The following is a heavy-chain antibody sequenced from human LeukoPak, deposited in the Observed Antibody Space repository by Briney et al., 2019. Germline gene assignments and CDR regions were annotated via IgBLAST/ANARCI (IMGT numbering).Heavy chain of an antibody. CDR3: ARAQWRTYSYYYMDV. Sequence: GGSLRLSCAASGFSFRDYYMSWIRQAPGKGLEWISYITSSGSTVHYADSVKGRFTISRDNGKNSLHLQMDSLRAEDTAIYYCARAQWRTYSYYYMDVWGKGTTVTVSS. CDR2: ITSSGSTV. V-gene: IGHV3-11*01. J-gene: IGHJ6*03. CDR1: GFSFRDYY. D-gene: IGHD6-19*01.